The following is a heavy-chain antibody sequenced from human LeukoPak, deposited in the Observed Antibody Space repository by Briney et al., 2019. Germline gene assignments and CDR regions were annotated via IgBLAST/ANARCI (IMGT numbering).Heavy chain of an antibody. CDR1: GYTFTSYG. V-gene: IGHV1-8*02. CDR3: ARVNDYGDFDY. D-gene: IGHD4-17*01. CDR2: MNPNSGNT. Sequence: ASVKVSCKASGYTFTSYGISWVRQATGQGLEWMGWMNPNSGNTGYAQKFQGRVTMTRNTSISTAYMELSSLRSEDTAVYYCARVNDYGDFDYWGQGNLVTVSS. J-gene: IGHJ4*02.